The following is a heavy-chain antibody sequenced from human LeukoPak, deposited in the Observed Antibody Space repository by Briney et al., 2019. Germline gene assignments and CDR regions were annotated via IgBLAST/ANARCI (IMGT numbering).Heavy chain of an antibody. CDR3: AREWQGGIAAAGTRIEGPY. J-gene: IGHJ4*02. V-gene: IGHV3-7*01. CDR2: IKQDGSEK. Sequence: PGGSLRLSCAVSGFSVSGYWMTWVRQAPGKGLEWVANIKQDGSEKNYVDSVKGRFTISRDNAENSLFLQMNSLRVEDTAVYYCAREWQGGIAAAGTRIEGPYWGQGTLVGVSS. CDR1: GFSVSGYW. D-gene: IGHD6-13*01.